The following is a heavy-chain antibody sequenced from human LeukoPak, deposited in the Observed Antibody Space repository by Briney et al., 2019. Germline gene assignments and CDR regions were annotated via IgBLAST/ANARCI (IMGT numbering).Heavy chain of an antibody. Sequence: GSLRLSCTSSRFTFSNFWMSWVRQAPGKGLEWVASIKHDGSGKYYVDSVKGRFTISRDNAENSVSLQMSSLGAEDTALYYCARGDFDFWGQGTLVTVSS. J-gene: IGHJ4*02. V-gene: IGHV3-7*03. CDR2: IKHDGSGK. CDR1: RFTFSNFW. CDR3: ARGDFDF.